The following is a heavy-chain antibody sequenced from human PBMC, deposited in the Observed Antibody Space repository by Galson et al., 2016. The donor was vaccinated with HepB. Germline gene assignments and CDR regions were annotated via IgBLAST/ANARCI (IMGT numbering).Heavy chain of an antibody. Sequence: SLRLSCAASGFSFSDYHMNWVRQAPGKGLEWISYISTSASSIYYADSVKGRFTISRDNAKNLSFLQMSSLRAEDSGVYYCAREAPPPDYGDLVAFDLWGLGTLVIVSA. D-gene: IGHD4-17*01. V-gene: IGHV3-11*04. CDR3: AREAPPPDYGDLVAFDL. CDR1: GFSFSDYH. J-gene: IGHJ3*01. CDR2: ISTSASSI.